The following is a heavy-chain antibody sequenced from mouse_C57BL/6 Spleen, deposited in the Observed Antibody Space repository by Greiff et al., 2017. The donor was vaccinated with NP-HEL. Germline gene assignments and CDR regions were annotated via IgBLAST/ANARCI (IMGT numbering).Heavy chain of an antibody. CDR2: ISSGGSYT. D-gene: IGHD2-1*01. CDR3: AREDGNYYSDY. Sequence: DVHLVESGGDLVKPGGSLKLSCAASGFTFSSYGMSWVRQTPDKRLEWVATISSGGSYTYYPDSVKGRFTISRDNAKNTLYLQMSSLKSEDTAMYYCAREDGNYYSDYWGQGTTLTVSS. V-gene: IGHV5-6*01. CDR1: GFTFSSYG. J-gene: IGHJ2*01.